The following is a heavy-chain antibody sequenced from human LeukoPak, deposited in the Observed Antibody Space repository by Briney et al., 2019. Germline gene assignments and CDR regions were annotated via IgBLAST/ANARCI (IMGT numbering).Heavy chain of an antibody. Sequence: GGSLRLSCAASGFTFSSSGMSWVRQAPGRGLEWISTISISGGGTYYADSVKGRFTISRDNSRNTLYLDMNSVRAEDTAVYYCVQVFSADTFPFDYWGQGTQVTVSS. CDR2: ISISGGGT. V-gene: IGHV3-23*01. J-gene: IGHJ4*02. CDR1: GFTFSSSG. CDR3: VQVFSADTFPFDY. D-gene: IGHD1-1*01.